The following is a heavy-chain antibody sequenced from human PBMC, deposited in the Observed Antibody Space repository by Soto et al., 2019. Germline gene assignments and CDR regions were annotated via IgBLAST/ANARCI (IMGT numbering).Heavy chain of an antibody. CDR3: ARSIVATIPAHYYYYYGMDV. Sequence: ASVKVSCKASGYTFTSYAMHWVRQAPGQRLEWMGWINAGNGNTKYSQKFQGRVTITRDTSASTAYMELSSLRSEDTAVYYCARSIVATIPAHYYYYYGMDVWGQGTTVTVSS. J-gene: IGHJ6*02. V-gene: IGHV1-3*01. CDR1: GYTFTSYA. CDR2: INAGNGNT. D-gene: IGHD5-12*01.